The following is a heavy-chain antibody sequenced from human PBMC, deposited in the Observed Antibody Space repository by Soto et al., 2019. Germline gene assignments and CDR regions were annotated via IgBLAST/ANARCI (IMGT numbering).Heavy chain of an antibody. CDR3: ARDLIAVAENY. CDR1: GLTFSSHW. Sequence: PGGSLRLSCAASGLTFSSHWMSWVRKAPGKGLEWVANIKQDGSEKYYVDSVKGRFTISRDNAKNSLYLQMNSLRAEDTAVYYCARDLIAVAENYWGQGTLVTVSS. CDR2: IKQDGSEK. J-gene: IGHJ4*02. D-gene: IGHD6-19*01. V-gene: IGHV3-7*01.